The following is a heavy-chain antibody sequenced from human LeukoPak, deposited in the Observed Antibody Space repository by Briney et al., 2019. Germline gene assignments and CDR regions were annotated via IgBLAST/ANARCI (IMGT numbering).Heavy chain of an antibody. V-gene: IGHV1-18*01. J-gene: IGHJ6*03. D-gene: IGHD6-13*01. CDR1: GYTFTSYG. Sequence: ASVKVSCKASGYTFTSYGISWVRQAPGQGLEWMGWISAYNGNTNYAQKLQGRVTMTTDTSTSTAYMELRSLRSDDTAVYYCARIIAAAGRRGGYYCYYYMDVWGKGTTVTISS. CDR3: ARIIAAAGRRGGYYCYYYMDV. CDR2: ISAYNGNT.